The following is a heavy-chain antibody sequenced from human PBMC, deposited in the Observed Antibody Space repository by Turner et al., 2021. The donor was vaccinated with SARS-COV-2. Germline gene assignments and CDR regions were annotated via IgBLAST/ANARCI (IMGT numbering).Heavy chain of an antibody. CDR3: ARVVYSGSSPFPVVRLYSYYGMDV. V-gene: IGHV4-34*01. CDR1: DGSFSDYY. J-gene: IGHJ6*02. D-gene: IGHD6-19*01. CDR2: ISQSGST. Sequence: QVQLQQWGAGLLKPSGTLSPTCAVYDGSFSDYYWAWIRQPPGMGLEWIGEISQSGSTNYNPSLKSRVTISADTTKKQFSLRLIFVTAADTALYYCARVVYSGSSPFPVVRLYSYYGMDVWGQGTTVTVSS.